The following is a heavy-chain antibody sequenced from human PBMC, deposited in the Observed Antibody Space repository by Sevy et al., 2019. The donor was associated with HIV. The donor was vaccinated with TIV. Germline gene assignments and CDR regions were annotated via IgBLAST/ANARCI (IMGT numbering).Heavy chain of an antibody. CDR2: FSFGCGKI. Sequence: GESLKISFAASGFTFSKYSMSWIRQTPGKGLEWVSTFSFGCGKINYADSVKGRFTISRDDSRNTFYLQMNSLRAEDTAIYYCAREGCTKPHDYWGQGTVVTVSS. CDR3: AREGCTKPHDY. CDR1: GFTFSKYS. J-gene: IGHJ4*02. D-gene: IGHD2-8*01. V-gene: IGHV3-23*01.